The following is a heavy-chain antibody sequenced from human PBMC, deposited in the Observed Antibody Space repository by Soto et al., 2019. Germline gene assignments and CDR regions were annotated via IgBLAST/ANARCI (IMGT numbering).Heavy chain of an antibody. CDR1: GFSLSTSGVG. CDR2: IYWDDDK. D-gene: IGHD3-9*01. V-gene: IGHV2-5*02. CDR3: ARRHYDILTGYYSSWAFDI. Sequence: QITLKESGPTLVKPTQTLTLTCTFSGFSLSTSGVGVGWIRQPPGKALEWLALIYWDDDKRYSPSLKSRLTIPKDTSKNQVVLTMTNMDPVNTATYYCARRHYDILTGYYSSWAFDIWGQGTMVTVSS. J-gene: IGHJ3*02.